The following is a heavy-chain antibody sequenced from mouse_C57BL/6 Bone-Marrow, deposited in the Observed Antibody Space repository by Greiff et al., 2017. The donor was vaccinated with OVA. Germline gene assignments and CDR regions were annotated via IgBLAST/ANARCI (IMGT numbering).Heavy chain of an antibody. CDR1: GYTFPSYG. V-gene: IGHV1-81*01. Sequence: QVQLQQSGAELARPGASVKLSCKASGYTFPSYGISWVKQRTGQGLEWIGEIYPRSGNTYYNEKFKGKATLTADKSSSTAYMELRSQTSEDSAVYFCARDYGSRYYAMDYWGQGTSVTVSS. CDR2: IYPRSGNT. J-gene: IGHJ4*01. D-gene: IGHD1-1*01. CDR3: ARDYGSRYYAMDY.